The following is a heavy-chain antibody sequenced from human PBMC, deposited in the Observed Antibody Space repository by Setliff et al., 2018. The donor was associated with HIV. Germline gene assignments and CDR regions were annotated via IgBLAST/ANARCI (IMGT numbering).Heavy chain of an antibody. J-gene: IGHJ4*02. D-gene: IGHD2-15*01. CDR2: IYYAGSL. V-gene: IGHV4-39*01. Sequence: SETLSLTCTVSSGSISDSRYYWGWIRQAPGKGLEWIGIIYYAGSLYYSPSLKSRLTVSVDTSKNQFSLTLSAVTATDTAVYYCASQYCSAGSCFSDYWGQGTMVTVSS. CDR3: ASQYCSAGSCFSDY. CDR1: SGSISDSRYY.